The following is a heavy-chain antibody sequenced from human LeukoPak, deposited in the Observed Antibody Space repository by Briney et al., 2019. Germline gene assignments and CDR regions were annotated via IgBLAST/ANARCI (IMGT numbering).Heavy chain of an antibody. J-gene: IGHJ4*02. CDR3: ARGLPAAINSFDY. CDR1: GGTFSSYA. D-gene: IGHD2-2*02. Sequence: SVKVSCKASGGTFSSYAISWVRQAPGQGLEWMGGIVPIFGTANYAQKFQGRVTITTDESTSTAYMELGSLRSEDTAVYYCARGLPAAINSFDYWGQGTLVTVSS. CDR2: IVPIFGTA. V-gene: IGHV1-69*05.